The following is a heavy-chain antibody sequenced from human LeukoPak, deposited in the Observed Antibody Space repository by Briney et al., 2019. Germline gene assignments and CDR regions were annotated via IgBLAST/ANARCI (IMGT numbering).Heavy chain of an antibody. CDR3: AKDLDRVVVVVAATYHYYYYYGMDV. J-gene: IGHJ6*02. CDR2: IRYDGSNK. Sequence: GSSLRLSCAASGFTFSTYGMHWVRQAPGKGLEWVAFIRYDGSNKYYADSVKGRFTISRDNSKNTLYLQMNSLRAEDTAVYYCAKDLDRVVVVVAATYHYYYYYGMDVWGQGTTVTVSS. V-gene: IGHV3-30*02. D-gene: IGHD2-15*01. CDR1: GFTFSTYG.